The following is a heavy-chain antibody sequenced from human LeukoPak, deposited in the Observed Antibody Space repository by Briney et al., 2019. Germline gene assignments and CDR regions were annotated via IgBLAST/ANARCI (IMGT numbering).Heavy chain of an antibody. J-gene: IGHJ4*02. Sequence: GGSLRLSCAASGFTFSSYGMHWVRQAPGKGLEWVAVISYDGSNKYYADSVKGRFTISRDNSKNTLYLQMNSLRAEDTAVYYCAKDSGEWLDQYYSDYWGQGTLVTVSS. CDR1: GFTFSSYG. V-gene: IGHV3-30*18. D-gene: IGHD6-19*01. CDR3: AKDSGEWLDQYYSDY. CDR2: ISYDGSNK.